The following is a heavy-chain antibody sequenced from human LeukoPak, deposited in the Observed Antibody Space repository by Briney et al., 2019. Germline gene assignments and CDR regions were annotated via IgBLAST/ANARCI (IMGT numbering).Heavy chain of an antibody. CDR1: GYTLTELS. Sequence: ASVKVSCEVSGYTLTELSMHWVRQAPGKGLEWMGGFDPEDGETIYAQKFQGRVTMTEDTSTDTAYMELSSLRSEDTAVYYCATDPSRSSWSDYWGQGTLVTVSS. D-gene: IGHD6-13*01. J-gene: IGHJ4*02. CDR2: FDPEDGET. CDR3: ATDPSRSSWSDY. V-gene: IGHV1-24*01.